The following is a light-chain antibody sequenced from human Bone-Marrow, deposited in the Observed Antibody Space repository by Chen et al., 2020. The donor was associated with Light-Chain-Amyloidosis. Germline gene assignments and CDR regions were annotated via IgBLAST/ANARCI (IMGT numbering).Light chain of an antibody. J-gene: IGKJ4*01. V-gene: IGKV3-20*01. Sequence: EIVLTQSPGTLSLSPGEGANLSCRASQTISSNYLTWYQQKFGQAPRRLIYGSSSRATGIPDRFTGSGCGTDFTLTINRLEPEDFAMYYCQQYGTSPLTFGGGTKVEIK. CDR2: GSS. CDR3: QQYGTSPLT. CDR1: QTISSNY.